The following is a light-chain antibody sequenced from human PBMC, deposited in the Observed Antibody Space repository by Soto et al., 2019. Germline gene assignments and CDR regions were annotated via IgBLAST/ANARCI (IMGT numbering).Light chain of an antibody. CDR2: WAS. CDR1: QSVLYSPNNKNY. V-gene: IGKV4-1*01. Sequence: DIVMTQSPDSMAVSLGERATVNCKSSQSVLYSPNNKNYLAWYQQKPGQPPKLLIYWASTRESGVPDRFSGSGSGTDFTLTISSLQAEDVAVYYCQQYYSTPAHTFGGGTKVEIK. CDR3: QQYYSTPAHT. J-gene: IGKJ4*01.